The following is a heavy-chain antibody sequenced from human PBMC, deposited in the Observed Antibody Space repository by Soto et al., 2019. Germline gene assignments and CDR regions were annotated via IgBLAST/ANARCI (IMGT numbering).Heavy chain of an antibody. V-gene: IGHV3-30-3*01. D-gene: IGHD3-10*01. Sequence: QVQLVESGGGVVQPGRSLRLSCAASGCTFSGYPMHWVRQAPGKGLEWVAVVSFNGVNEYYADSVKGRFTISRDNSKNTLYLQMNSLRAEDTAVYYCARDSARHGDTQIDYWGQGTLVTVSS. CDR1: GCTFSGYP. CDR2: VSFNGVNE. J-gene: IGHJ4*02. CDR3: ARDSARHGDTQIDY.